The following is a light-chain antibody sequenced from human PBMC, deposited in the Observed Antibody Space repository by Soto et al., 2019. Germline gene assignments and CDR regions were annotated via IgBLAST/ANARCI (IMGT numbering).Light chain of an antibody. V-gene: IGKV3-15*01. CDR2: GAS. Sequence: EIVMTQSPATLSVSPGERATLSCRASQSVSINLAWYQQKPGQAPRLLIYGASTRATGIPARFSGSGSGTEFTLTISILQSEDFALYYCQQYNNWPITFGQGTRLEMK. CDR3: QQYNNWPIT. CDR1: QSVSIN. J-gene: IGKJ5*01.